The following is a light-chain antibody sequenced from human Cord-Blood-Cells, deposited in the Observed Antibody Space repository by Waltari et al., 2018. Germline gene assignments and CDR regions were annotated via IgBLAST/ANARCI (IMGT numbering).Light chain of an antibody. V-gene: IGKV3-20*01. J-gene: IGKJ2*01. CDR3: QQYGSAPMYT. Sequence: EIVLPQSPGPLSLSPGERATLSCRASQSLRSSYLAGYQQKPGHAPRLLIYGASSRATGIPDRFSGSGSGTDFTLTISRLEPEDFGVYYCQQYGSAPMYTFGQWTKLEIK. CDR2: GAS. CDR1: QSLRSSY.